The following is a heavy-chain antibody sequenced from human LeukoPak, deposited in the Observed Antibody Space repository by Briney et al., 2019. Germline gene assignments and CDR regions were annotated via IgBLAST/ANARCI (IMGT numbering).Heavy chain of an antibody. CDR2: VDPEDGGT. Sequence: GASVKVSCKVSGYTFTDYYMHWVQQAPGKGLEWMGLVDPEDGGTIYAEKFQGRVTIAADTSTDTAYMELSSLRSEDTAVYYCATDVVGFDAFDIWGQGTMVTVSS. D-gene: IGHD2-15*01. CDR1: GYTFTDYY. V-gene: IGHV1-69-2*01. CDR3: ATDVVGFDAFDI. J-gene: IGHJ3*02.